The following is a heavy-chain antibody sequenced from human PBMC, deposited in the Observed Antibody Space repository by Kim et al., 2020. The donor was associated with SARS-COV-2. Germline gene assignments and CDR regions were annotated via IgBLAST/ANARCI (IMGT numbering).Heavy chain of an antibody. CDR2: IIPIFGTA. V-gene: IGHV1-69*13. CDR3: ASGKYSSSWNYYYYGMDV. CDR1: GGTFSSYA. J-gene: IGHJ6*02. D-gene: IGHD6-13*01. Sequence: SVKVSCKASGGTFSSYAISWVRQAPGQGLEWMGGIIPIFGTANYAQKFQGRVTITADESTSTAYMELSSLRSEDTAVYYCASGKYSSSWNYYYYGMDVWGQGTTVTVSS.